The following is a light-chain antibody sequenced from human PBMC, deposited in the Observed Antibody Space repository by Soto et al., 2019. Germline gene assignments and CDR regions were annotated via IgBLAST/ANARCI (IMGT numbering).Light chain of an antibody. CDR3: QQSYSTPIT. CDR2: GAS. V-gene: IGKV1-39*01. Sequence: DIQMTXXXXSVSASVGDRVTMTCRASRTINTYLNWFQQKPGEPPRLLIYGASTLHDGVPSRFSGSGSGTDFTLTISSLQPEDFATYYCQQSYSTPITFGQGTRLEIK. J-gene: IGKJ5*01. CDR1: RTINTY.